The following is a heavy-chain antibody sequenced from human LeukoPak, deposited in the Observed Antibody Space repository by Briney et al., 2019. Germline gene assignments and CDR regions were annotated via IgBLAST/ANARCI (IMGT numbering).Heavy chain of an antibody. V-gene: IGHV3-74*01. CDR1: GFTFSSYA. D-gene: IGHD1-26*01. CDR3: ARGAGIVGSTTPFDY. CDR2: IDTDETT. J-gene: IGHJ4*02. Sequence: GGSLRLSCAASGFTFSSYAMSWVRQAPGKGLVWVSRIDTDETTGFADSVKGRFTISRDNAKNTLYLQMDSLRAEDTAVYYCARGAGIVGSTTPFDYWGQGALVTGSS.